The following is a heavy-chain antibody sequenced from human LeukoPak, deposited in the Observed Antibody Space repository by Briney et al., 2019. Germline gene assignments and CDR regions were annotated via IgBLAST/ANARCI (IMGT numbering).Heavy chain of an antibody. D-gene: IGHD4-17*01. CDR3: ARLHGDYAYFQP. CDR2: IYPGDSAI. V-gene: IGHV5-51*01. Sequence: GESLKISCEGSVYSFSDYWIGLGRQMPGKGVELMGIIYPGDSAISYRPSFQGQVPISADKSISTAYLQWSSLKASDTAMYYCARLHGDYAYFQPWGQGTLVTVSS. J-gene: IGHJ1*01. CDR1: VYSFSDYW.